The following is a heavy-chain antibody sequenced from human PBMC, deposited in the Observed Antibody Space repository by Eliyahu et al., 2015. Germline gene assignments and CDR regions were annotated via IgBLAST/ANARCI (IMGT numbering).Heavy chain of an antibody. Sequence: QVQLQESGPGLVXPSETLSLTCTVSGGSISSYYWGWIRQPPGKGLEWIGYIYYSGSTNYNPSLKSRVTISVDTSKNQFSLKLSSVTAADTAVYYCAREDNILTGWAGMDVWGQGTTVTVSS. D-gene: IGHD3-9*01. J-gene: IGHJ6*02. CDR2: IYYSGST. CDR1: GGSISSYY. V-gene: IGHV4-59*01. CDR3: AREDNILTGWAGMDV.